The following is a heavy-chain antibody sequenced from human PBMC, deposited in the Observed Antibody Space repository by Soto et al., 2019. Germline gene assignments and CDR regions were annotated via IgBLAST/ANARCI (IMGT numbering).Heavy chain of an antibody. D-gene: IGHD2-2*01. Sequence: SGPTLVNPTETLTLTCTVSGFSVSNARMGVSWVRQPPGKALEWLAHIFSNDEKSYSTSLKSRLTNSKDNSKSQVVLTMIHMHPVDTATYYCARFLSEEYCSSTSCYRPGWFDPWGQGTLVTVSS. J-gene: IGHJ5*02. V-gene: IGHV2-26*01. CDR3: ARFLSEEYCSSTSCYRPGWFDP. CDR2: IFSNDEK. CDR1: GFSVSNARMG.